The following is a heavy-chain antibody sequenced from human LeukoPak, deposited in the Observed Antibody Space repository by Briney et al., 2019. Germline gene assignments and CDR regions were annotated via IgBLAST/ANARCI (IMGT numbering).Heavy chain of an antibody. CDR3: ARLNGGLYYFDY. CDR2: VYYSGRT. Sequence: SETLSLTCTVSGGSISSYYWNWIRQPPGKGLEWIGYVYYSGRTNYNPSLKSRVTISIDTSKSQFSLKLSSVTAADTAVYYCARLNGGLYYFDYWDQGTLVTVSS. V-gene: IGHV4-59*12. D-gene: IGHD4-23*01. J-gene: IGHJ4*02. CDR1: GGSISSYY.